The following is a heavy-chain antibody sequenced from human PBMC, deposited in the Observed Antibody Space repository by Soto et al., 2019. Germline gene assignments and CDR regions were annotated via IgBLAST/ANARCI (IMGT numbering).Heavy chain of an antibody. D-gene: IGHD6-19*01. CDR2: IYTGDSDT. Sequence: PGVSLKISCKGSGYSFTSYWIGWVRQVPGKGLEWMGIIYTGDSDTRYSPSFQGQVTISADKSISTAYLQWSSLKASDTAIFYCAIRGASQWLKFWGQGTLVTVSS. J-gene: IGHJ4*02. V-gene: IGHV5-51*01. CDR1: GYSFTSYW. CDR3: AIRGASQWLKF.